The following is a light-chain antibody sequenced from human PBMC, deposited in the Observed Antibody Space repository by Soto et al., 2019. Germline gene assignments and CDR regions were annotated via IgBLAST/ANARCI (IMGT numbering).Light chain of an antibody. J-gene: IGKJ1*01. CDR3: QQYNNWWT. V-gene: IGKV3-15*01. CDR2: GAS. Sequence: EVVMTQSPATLSMSPGERATLSCRASQSVSSSLAWYQQKPGQAPRLLIYGASTRATGIPDRFSGIVAETEFTLPISSLQAEDFAIYYCQQYNNWWTFGQGTKVEIK. CDR1: QSVSSS.